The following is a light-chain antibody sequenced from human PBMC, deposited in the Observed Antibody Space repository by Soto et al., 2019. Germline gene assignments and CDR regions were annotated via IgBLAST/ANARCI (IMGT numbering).Light chain of an antibody. CDR2: AVS. Sequence: QSALTQPASVSGSPGQSITISCTGTSSDVGAYNYVSWYQHHPGKAPKLMIYAVSDRPSGVSNRFSGSKSGNTASLTISGLQAEDEADYYCSSYASTYTVLFGGGTKVTVL. CDR3: SSYASTYTVL. V-gene: IGLV2-14*03. J-gene: IGLJ2*01. CDR1: SSDVGAYNY.